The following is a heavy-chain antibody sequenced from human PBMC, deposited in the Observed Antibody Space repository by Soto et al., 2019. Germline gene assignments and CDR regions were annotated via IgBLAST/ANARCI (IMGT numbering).Heavy chain of an antibody. CDR3: ATQNYGDYGPLEDYGMDV. Sequence: SETLSLTCTVSGGSISSGGYYWSWIRQHPGKGLEWIGYIYYSGSTYYNPSLKSRVTISVDTSKNQFSLKLSSVTAADTAVYYCATQNYGDYGPLEDYGMDVWGQGTTVTVSS. J-gene: IGHJ6*02. CDR2: IYYSGST. CDR1: GGSISSGGYY. V-gene: IGHV4-31*03. D-gene: IGHD4-17*01.